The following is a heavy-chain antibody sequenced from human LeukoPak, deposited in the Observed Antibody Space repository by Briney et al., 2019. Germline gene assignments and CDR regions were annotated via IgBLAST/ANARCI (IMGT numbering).Heavy chain of an antibody. V-gene: IGHV3-30*02. CDR1: GFTFSSYG. J-gene: IGHJ4*02. CDR2: IRYDGSNK. D-gene: IGHD2-2*01. Sequence: GGSLRLSCAASGFTFSSYGMHWVRQAPGKGLEWVAFIRYDGSNKYYADSVKGRFTISRDNSKNTLYLQMNSLRAEDTAVYYCAKVLGYCSSTSCPGDYWGQGTLVTVSS. CDR3: AKVLGYCSSTSCPGDY.